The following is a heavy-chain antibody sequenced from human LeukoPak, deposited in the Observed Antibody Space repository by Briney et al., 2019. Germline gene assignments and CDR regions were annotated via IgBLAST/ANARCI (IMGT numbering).Heavy chain of an antibody. CDR1: GFTFSSYS. CDR3: ARLPGYSSSSGYYYGMDL. CDR2: ISSSSSYI. Sequence: GGSLRLSCAASGFTFSSYSMSWVRQAPGKGLEWVSSISSSSSYIYYADSVKGRFTISRDNAKNSLYLQMNSLRAEDTAVYYCARLPGYSSSSGYYYGMDLWGQGTTVTVSS. D-gene: IGHD6-6*01. V-gene: IGHV3-21*01. J-gene: IGHJ6*02.